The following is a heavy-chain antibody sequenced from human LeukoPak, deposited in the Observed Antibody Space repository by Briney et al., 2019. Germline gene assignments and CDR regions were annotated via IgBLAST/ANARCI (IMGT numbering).Heavy chain of an antibody. CDR1: GFRFSDFT. Sequence: GGSLRLSCAASGFRFSDFTMTWVRQAPGKGPEWVSGISWNSGSIGYADSVKGRFTISRDNAKNSLYLQMNSLRAEDTALYYCAKEGTYYYGSGSLDYWGQGTLVTVSS. D-gene: IGHD3-10*01. CDR3: AKEGTYYYGSGSLDY. V-gene: IGHV3-9*01. CDR2: ISWNSGSI. J-gene: IGHJ4*02.